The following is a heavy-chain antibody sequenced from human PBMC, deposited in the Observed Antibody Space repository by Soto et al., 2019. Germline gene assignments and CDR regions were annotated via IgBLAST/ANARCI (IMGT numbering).Heavy chain of an antibody. V-gene: IGHV3-7*01. CDR2: INEDGSEK. CDR1: GFTFSNYW. Sequence: GGSLRLSCAASGFTFSNYWMNWVRQAPGKGLEWVANINEDGSEKYYVDSAKGRFTISRDNAKNTLYLQMSSLRAEDTAVYYCAKDDEHRNYWGQGTLVTVSS. J-gene: IGHJ4*02. CDR3: AKDDEHRNY.